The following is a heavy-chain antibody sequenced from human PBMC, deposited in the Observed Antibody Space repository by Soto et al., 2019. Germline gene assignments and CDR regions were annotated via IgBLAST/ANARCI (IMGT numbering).Heavy chain of an antibody. Sequence: EVQLLESGGGLVQPGGSLRLSCAASGFTFSSFAMSWVRQTPGKGLEWVSGISGSGGSTYYADSVKGRFTISRDNSKNTLYLQMNSLRDEDTAIYYCAKDLRFVASRMDAFDIWGQGTMVTVSS. V-gene: IGHV3-23*01. CDR1: GFTFSSFA. J-gene: IGHJ3*02. CDR2: ISGSGGST. D-gene: IGHD3-16*01. CDR3: AKDLRFVASRMDAFDI.